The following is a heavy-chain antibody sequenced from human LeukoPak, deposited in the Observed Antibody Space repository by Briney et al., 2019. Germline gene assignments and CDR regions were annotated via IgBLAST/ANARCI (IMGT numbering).Heavy chain of an antibody. CDR2: MNPNSGNT. CDR1: GYTFTSYD. J-gene: IGHJ5*02. D-gene: IGHD3-3*01. CDR3: ARSSVYYDFWSGYYSNWFDP. Sequence: VASVKVSCKASGYTFTSYDINWVRQATGQGLEWMGWMNPNSGNTGYAQKFQGRVTMTRNTSISTAYMELSSLRSEDTAVYYCARSSVYYDFWSGYYSNWFDPWGQGTLVTVSS. V-gene: IGHV1-8*01.